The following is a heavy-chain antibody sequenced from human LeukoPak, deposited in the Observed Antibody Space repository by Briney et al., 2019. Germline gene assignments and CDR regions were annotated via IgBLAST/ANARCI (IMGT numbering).Heavy chain of an antibody. D-gene: IGHD3-22*01. CDR3: AKDRGITMIPSSEYFQH. CDR2: IRYDGSNK. CDR1: GFTFSSYG. Sequence: GGSLRLPCAASGFTFSSYGMHWVRQAPGKGLEWVAFIRYDGSNKYYADSVKGRFTISRDNSKNTLYLQMNSLRAEDTAVYYCAKDRGITMIPSSEYFQHWGQGTLVTVSS. V-gene: IGHV3-30*02. J-gene: IGHJ1*01.